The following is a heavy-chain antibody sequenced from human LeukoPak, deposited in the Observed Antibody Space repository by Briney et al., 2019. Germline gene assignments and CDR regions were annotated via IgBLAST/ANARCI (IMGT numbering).Heavy chain of an antibody. Sequence: GGSLRLSCAASGFTLTEYYKRWIRQAPGKGLGWVSYISSSSSYTNYADSVKGRSTISRDNAKNSLYLQMNSLRAEDTAVYYCARVDVAARTWGQGTLVTVSS. J-gene: IGHJ5*02. CDR2: ISSSSSYT. CDR3: ARVDVAART. D-gene: IGHD6-6*01. V-gene: IGHV3-11*05. CDR1: GFTLTEYY.